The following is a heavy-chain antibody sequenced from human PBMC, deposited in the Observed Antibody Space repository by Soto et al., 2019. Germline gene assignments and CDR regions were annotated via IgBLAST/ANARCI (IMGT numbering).Heavy chain of an antibody. V-gene: IGHV1-18*01. CDR3: ARGPENDYGTGDYFDY. CDR1: GYTFTSYG. CDR2: ISAYNGNT. D-gene: IGHD4-17*01. Sequence: WASVKVSCKASGYTFTSYGISWVRQAPGQGLEWMGWISAYNGNTNYAQKLQGRVTMTTDTSTSTAYMVLRSLRSDDTAVYYCARGPENDYGTGDYFDYWGQGTLVTVSS. J-gene: IGHJ4*02.